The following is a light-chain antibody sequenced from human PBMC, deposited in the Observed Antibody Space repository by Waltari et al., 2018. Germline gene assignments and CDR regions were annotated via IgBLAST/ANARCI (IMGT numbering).Light chain of an antibody. J-gene: IGKJ1*01. CDR2: AAS. Sequence: IQLTQSPSSLSASVGDRVTITCRASQGIRNYLAWYQQKPGIAPKLLIYAASTLQSGVPSRFSGSGSGTDFTLTISSLQPEDFATYYCQQLNSYQWTFGQGTKVEIK. CDR1: QGIRNY. V-gene: IGKV1-9*01. CDR3: QQLNSYQWT.